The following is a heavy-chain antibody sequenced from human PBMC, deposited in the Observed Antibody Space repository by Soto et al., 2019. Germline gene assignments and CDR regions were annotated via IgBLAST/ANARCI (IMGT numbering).Heavy chain of an antibody. V-gene: IGHV1-18*01. Sequence: QVQLVQSGAEVKKPGASVKVSCKASGYTFTNYAFSWVRQAPGQGLEWMGWISAYNGNTNYPQKLQGRVTMTTDTYTSTAYMELRSLRSDDTAVYYCARDLAAAGPFDCWGQGTLVPVSS. CDR3: ARDLAAAGPFDC. CDR1: GYTFTNYA. D-gene: IGHD6-13*01. J-gene: IGHJ4*02. CDR2: ISAYNGNT.